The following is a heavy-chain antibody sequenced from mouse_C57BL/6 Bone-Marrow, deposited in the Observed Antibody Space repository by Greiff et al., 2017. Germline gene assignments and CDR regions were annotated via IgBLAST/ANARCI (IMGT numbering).Heavy chain of an antibody. D-gene: IGHD2-1*01. J-gene: IGHJ4*01. CDR1: GFTFSSSA. Sequence: EVKLVESGGGLVKPGGSLKLSCAASGFTFSSSAMSWVRQTPEKRLEWVATISDGGSYTYYPDNVKGRVTITRDNAKDNPYLQMCHLKSGDTAMDYGARECNYVVYYAMDYWGQGTSVTVSS. CDR2: ISDGGSYT. V-gene: IGHV5-4*01. CDR3: ARECNYVVYYAMDY.